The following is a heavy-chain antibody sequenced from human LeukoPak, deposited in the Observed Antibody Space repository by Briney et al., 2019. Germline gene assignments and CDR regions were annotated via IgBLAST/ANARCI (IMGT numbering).Heavy chain of an antibody. CDR2: ISGSGGST. CDR3: AKDMGHVVVPAGLFDY. D-gene: IGHD2-2*01. CDR1: GFTFSSYA. Sequence: GGSLRLSCAASGFTFSSYAMSWVRQAPGKGLEWVSAISGSGGSTYYADSVKGRFTISRDNSKNTLYLQMNSLRAEDTAVYYCAKDMGHVVVPAGLFDYWGQGALVTVSS. J-gene: IGHJ4*02. V-gene: IGHV3-23*01.